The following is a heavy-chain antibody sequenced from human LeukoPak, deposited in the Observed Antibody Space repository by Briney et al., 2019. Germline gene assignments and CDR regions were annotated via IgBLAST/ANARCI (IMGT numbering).Heavy chain of an antibody. CDR3: TTVAYNSLFF. J-gene: IGHJ4*02. D-gene: IGHD2/OR15-2a*01. Sequence: GGSLRLSCAASGFTFSKAWMTWVRQPPGKGLGWVARIKSKTDGGTTDYAAPVKGRFTISTDDSKNTLYLQMNSLKTEDTAVYYCTTVAYNSLFFRGQGTLVTVSS. CDR2: IKSKTDGGTT. CDR1: GFTFSKAW. V-gene: IGHV3-15*01.